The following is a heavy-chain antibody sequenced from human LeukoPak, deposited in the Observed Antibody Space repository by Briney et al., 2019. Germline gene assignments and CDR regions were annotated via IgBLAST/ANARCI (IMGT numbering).Heavy chain of an antibody. D-gene: IGHD3-10*01. CDR2: IWYDGSNK. CDR1: GFTFSSYG. V-gene: IGHV3-33*01. J-gene: IGHJ6*04. Sequence: GGSLRLSCAASGFTFSSYGMRWVRQAPGKGLEWVADIWYDGSNKYYADSVKGRFTISRDNSKNTLYLQMYSLRAEDTAVYYCARGRAGELRFGELLYYGMDVWGEGTTVTVSS. CDR3: ARGRAGELRFGELLYYGMDV.